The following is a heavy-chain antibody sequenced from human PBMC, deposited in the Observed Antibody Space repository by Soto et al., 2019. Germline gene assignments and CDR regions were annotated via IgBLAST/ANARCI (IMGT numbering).Heavy chain of an antibody. J-gene: IGHJ4*02. V-gene: IGHV4-31*03. D-gene: IGHD5-18*01. Sequence: TLSLTCTVSGGSISSGGYYWSWIRQHPGKGLECIGYIYYSGSTYYNPSLKSRVTISVDTSKNQFSLKLSSVTAADTAVYYCARGRGYSYGLSYYFDYWGQGTLVTVSS. CDR2: IYYSGST. CDR3: ARGRGYSYGLSYYFDY. CDR1: GGSISSGGYY.